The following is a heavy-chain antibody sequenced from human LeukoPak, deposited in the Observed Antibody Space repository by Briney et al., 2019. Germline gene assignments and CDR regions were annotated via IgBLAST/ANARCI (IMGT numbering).Heavy chain of an antibody. CDR3: ARRVQWLAYNWFDP. D-gene: IGHD6-19*01. Sequence: NPSETLSLTCTVSGGSISSYYWSWIRQPAGKGLEWIGRIYTSGSTNYNPSLKSRVTMSVDTSKNQFSLKLSSVTAADTAVYYCARRVQWLAYNWFDPWGQGTLVTVSS. CDR2: IYTSGST. CDR1: GGSISSYY. J-gene: IGHJ5*02. V-gene: IGHV4-4*07.